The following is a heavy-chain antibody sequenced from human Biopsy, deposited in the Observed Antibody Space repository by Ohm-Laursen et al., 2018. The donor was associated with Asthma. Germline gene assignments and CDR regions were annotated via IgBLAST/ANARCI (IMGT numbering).Heavy chain of an antibody. Sequence: SLRLSCAASGFTFSSYSMNWVRQAPGKGLEWVSSISSSSYIYYADSVKGRFTISRDNAKNSLYLQMNNLRAEDTAVYYCARDGTDMNEAMPKDYWGQGTLVTVSS. CDR3: ARDGTDMNEAMPKDY. CDR2: ISSSSYI. J-gene: IGHJ4*02. V-gene: IGHV3-21*01. CDR1: GFTFSSYS. D-gene: IGHD2-2*01.